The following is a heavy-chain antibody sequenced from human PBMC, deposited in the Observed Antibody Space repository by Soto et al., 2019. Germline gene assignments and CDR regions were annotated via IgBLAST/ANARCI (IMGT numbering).Heavy chain of an antibody. V-gene: IGHV3-30-3*01. Sequence: QVQLVESGGGVVQPGRSLRLSCAASGFTFSSYAMHWVRQAPGKGLEWVEVISYDGSDKYYADSVKGRFTISRDNSKNTLYLQMNSLRSEDTAVYYCARGGGTWELWATVSPHDHWGQGTLVTVSS. CDR1: GFTFSSYA. CDR3: ARGGGTWELWATVSPHDH. D-gene: IGHD1-26*01. CDR2: ISYDGSDK. J-gene: IGHJ4*02.